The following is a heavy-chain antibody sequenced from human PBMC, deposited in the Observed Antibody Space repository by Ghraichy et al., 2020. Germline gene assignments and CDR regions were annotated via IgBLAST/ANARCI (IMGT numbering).Heavy chain of an antibody. J-gene: IGHJ4*02. CDR2: ISSSSSYK. V-gene: IGHV3-21*01. CDR1: GFTFSSYS. D-gene: IGHD4-17*01. CDR3: ARDAPYGDYVFDY. Sequence: GGSLRLSCAASGFTFSSYSMNWVRQAPGKGLEWVSSISSSSSYKYYADSVRGRFTISRDNAKNSLYLQMNSLRAEDTALYYCARDAPYGDYVFDYWGQGTLVTVS.